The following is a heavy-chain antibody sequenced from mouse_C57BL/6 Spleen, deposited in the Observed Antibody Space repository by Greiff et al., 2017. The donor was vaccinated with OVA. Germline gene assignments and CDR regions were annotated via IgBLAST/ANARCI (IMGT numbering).Heavy chain of an antibody. Sequence: VKLQQPGAELVRPGSSVKLSCKASGYTFTSYWMHWVKQRPIQGLEWIGNIDPSDSETHYNQKFKDKATLTVDKSSSTAYMQLSSLTSEDSAVYYCARGGIYYDYHYWGQGTTLTVSS. D-gene: IGHD2-4*01. J-gene: IGHJ2*01. CDR1: GYTFTSYW. CDR2: IDPSDSET. V-gene: IGHV1-52*01. CDR3: ARGGIYYDYHY.